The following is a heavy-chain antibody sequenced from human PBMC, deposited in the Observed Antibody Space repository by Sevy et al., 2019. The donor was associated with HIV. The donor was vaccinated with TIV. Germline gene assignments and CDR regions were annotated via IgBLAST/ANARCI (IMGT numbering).Heavy chain of an antibody. V-gene: IGHV4-39*02. J-gene: IGHJ4*02. Sequence: SETLSLTCSVSDDSITSSSYYWGWIRQPPGTGLEWIGIIYYRGNTYYNPSLKSRVTIFVDTSKNHFSLKLTSVTAADTAFYYCARRAYGSSHYFDYWGQGTLVTVSS. CDR1: DDSITSSSYY. CDR3: ARRAYGSSHYFDY. D-gene: IGHD6-13*01. CDR2: IYYRGNT.